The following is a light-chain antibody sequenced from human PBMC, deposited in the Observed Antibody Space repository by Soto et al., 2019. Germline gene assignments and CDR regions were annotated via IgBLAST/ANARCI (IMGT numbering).Light chain of an antibody. CDR3: QNYNSWPPGWT. CDR2: GAS. CDR1: QSVSSN. V-gene: IGKV3-15*01. J-gene: IGKJ1*01. Sequence: EIVMTQSPATLSVSPGERATLSCRASQSVSSNVAWYQQKPGQAPRLLIYGASTRATGIPARFSGSGSGTEFTLTISSLQSEDFAVYYCQNYNSWPPGWTFGQGTKVEIK.